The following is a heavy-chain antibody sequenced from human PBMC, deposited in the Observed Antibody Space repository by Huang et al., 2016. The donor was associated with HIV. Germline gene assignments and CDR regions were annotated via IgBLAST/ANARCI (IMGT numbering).Heavy chain of an antibody. D-gene: IGHD6-13*01. CDR3: AKGGSAAAVLDF. CDR1: GFTLGSDG. Sequence: QVQLVESGGGVVQPGRSLRISCAASGFTLGSDGMHWVRQAPGKGLGCVAGITYDGKTKYYADSVKGRFSISRDNSKTTVYLQLNSLRVEDTAVYYCAKGGSAAAVLDFWGQGTLVTVSS. V-gene: IGHV3-30*18. J-gene: IGHJ4*02. CDR2: ITYDGKTK.